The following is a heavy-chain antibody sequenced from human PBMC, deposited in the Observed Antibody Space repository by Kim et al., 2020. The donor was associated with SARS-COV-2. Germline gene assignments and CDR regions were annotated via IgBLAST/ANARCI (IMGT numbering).Heavy chain of an antibody. CDR1: GYTFTRYD. CDR2: MNPNSGNT. V-gene: IGHV1-8*01. Sequence: ASVKVSCKASGYTFTRYDINWVRQATGQELEWMGWMNPNSGNTGYAQKFQGRVTMTRNTPISTAYMELSSLRSEDTTVYYCSRGFRAAAGPFYYYCYMDVWGKGTPVTVSS. CDR3: SRGFRAAAGPFYYYCYMDV. D-gene: IGHD6-13*01. J-gene: IGHJ6*03.